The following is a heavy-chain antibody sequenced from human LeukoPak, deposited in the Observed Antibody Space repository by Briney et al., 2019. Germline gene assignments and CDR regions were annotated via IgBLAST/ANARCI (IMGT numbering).Heavy chain of an antibody. J-gene: IGHJ6*04. CDR1: GGSFSGYY. V-gene: IGHV4-34*01. CDR3: ARGGGSGWYHYYYGMDV. CDR2: INHSGST. Sequence: SETLSLTCAVHGGSFSGYYWSWIRQPPGKGLEWIGEINHSGSTNYNPSLKSRVTISVDTSKNQFSLKLSSVTAADTAVYYCARGGGSGWYHYYYGMDVWGKGTTVTVSS. D-gene: IGHD6-19*01.